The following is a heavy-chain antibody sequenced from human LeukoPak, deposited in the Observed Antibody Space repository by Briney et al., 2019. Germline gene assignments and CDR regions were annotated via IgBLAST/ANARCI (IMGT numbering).Heavy chain of an antibody. CDR1: GFTFTSYG. CDR2: IRYDGSNQ. CDR3: AREPDYDILTGYPY. D-gene: IGHD3-9*01. V-gene: IGHV3-30*02. J-gene: IGHJ4*02. Sequence: GGSLRLSCAASGFTFTSYGMNWVRQAPGKGLEWVAFIRYDGSNQYYADSVKGRFTISRDNSKNTLYLQMNSLRAEDTAVYYCAREPDYDILTGYPYWGQGTLVTVSS.